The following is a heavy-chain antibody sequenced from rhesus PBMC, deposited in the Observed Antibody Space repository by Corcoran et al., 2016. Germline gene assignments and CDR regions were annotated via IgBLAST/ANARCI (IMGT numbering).Heavy chain of an antibody. Sequence: QVQLQESGPGLVKPSETLSLTCTVSGGSISDGYYWGWIRQPPGKGLEWMGRIYGGGGHTNYNPSLKSRVTISGDASKNRFSLRLTAVTAADTAVYYCARDGCSGSGCYTGSWGQGVLVTVSS. CDR3: ARDGCSGSGCYTGS. V-gene: IGHV4-106*01. D-gene: IGHD2-21*01. J-gene: IGHJ4*01. CDR1: GGSISDGYY. CDR2: IYGGGGHT.